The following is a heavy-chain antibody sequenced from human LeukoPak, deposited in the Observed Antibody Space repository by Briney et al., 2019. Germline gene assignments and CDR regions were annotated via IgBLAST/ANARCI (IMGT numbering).Heavy chain of an antibody. CDR2: LYYSGST. V-gene: IGHV4-30-4*08. J-gene: IGHJ5*02. CDR1: GGSISSGDYY. D-gene: IGHD3-3*01. Sequence: PSQTLSLTCTVSGGSISSGDYYWSWLRQPPGKGLEWFGYLYYSGSTYYNPSLKSRVTISVDTSKNQFTMKLSSVMTAVTAVYYCARYDFWSGYTTNWFDPWGQGTLVTVSS. CDR3: ARYDFWSGYTTNWFDP.